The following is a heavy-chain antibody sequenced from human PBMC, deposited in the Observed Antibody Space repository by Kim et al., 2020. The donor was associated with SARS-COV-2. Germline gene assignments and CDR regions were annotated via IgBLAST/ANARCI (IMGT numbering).Heavy chain of an antibody. Sequence: RSGPSLQSRLTITKDTSKSQVVLTMTNMDPVDTATYYCAHTAYYYYYGMDVWGQGTTVTVSS. J-gene: IGHJ6*02. CDR3: AHTAYYYYYGMDV. V-gene: IGHV2-5*05.